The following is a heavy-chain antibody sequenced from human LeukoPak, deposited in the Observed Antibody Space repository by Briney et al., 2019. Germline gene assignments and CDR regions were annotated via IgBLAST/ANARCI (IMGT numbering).Heavy chain of an antibody. CDR3: ARITQTDYDFDY. CDR2: ISTYNGNT. CDR1: GYTFTDHY. J-gene: IGHJ4*02. D-gene: IGHD4-17*01. Sequence: ASVKVSCKGSGYTFTDHYMHWVRQAPGQGLEWMGWISTYNGNTDYAQKLQGRVTMTTDTSTSTAYMELRSLRSDDTAVYYCARITQTDYDFDYWGQGTLVIVSS. V-gene: IGHV1-18*04.